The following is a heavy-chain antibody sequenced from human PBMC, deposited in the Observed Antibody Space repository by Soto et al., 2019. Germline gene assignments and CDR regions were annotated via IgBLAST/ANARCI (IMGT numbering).Heavy chain of an antibody. CDR3: ARAPGHSVHSSGWQIDY. CDR1: GFTFSDYA. V-gene: IGHV3-30-3*01. J-gene: IGHJ4*02. CDR2: ISFDGNIK. Sequence: LRLSCAASGFTFSDYAMYWVRQAPGKGLEWVSVISFDGNIKYYTGSVKGRFTISRDNSKNTLHLQVNSLRTEDTALYYCARAPGHSVHSSGWQIDYWGQGTLVTVSS. D-gene: IGHD6-19*01.